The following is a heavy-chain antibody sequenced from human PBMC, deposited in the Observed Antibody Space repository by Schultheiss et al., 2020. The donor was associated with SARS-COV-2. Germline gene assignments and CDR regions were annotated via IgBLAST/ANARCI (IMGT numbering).Heavy chain of an antibody. CDR1: GGSISSYY. CDR2: IYYSGGT. D-gene: IGHD3-10*01. V-gene: IGHV4-30-4*08. CDR3: ARVGRSRGVIDY. Sequence: SETLSLTCTVSGGSISSYYWSWIRQFPGMGLEWIGYIYYSGGTYYNPSLQSRVTISVDTSKNQFSLKLSSVTAADTAVYYCARVGRSRGVIDYWGQGTLVTVSS. J-gene: IGHJ4*02.